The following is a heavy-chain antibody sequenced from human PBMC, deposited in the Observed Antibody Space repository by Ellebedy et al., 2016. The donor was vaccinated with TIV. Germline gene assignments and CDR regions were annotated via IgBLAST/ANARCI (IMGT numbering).Heavy chain of an antibody. J-gene: IGHJ6*02. CDR2: INPNSGGT. V-gene: IGHV1-2*02. D-gene: IGHD3-10*01. CDR1: GYTFTGYY. CDR3: ARPEGVLWFGEGATTDRYYGMDV. Sequence: ASVKVSCKASGYTFTGYYMHWVRQAPGQGLEWMGWINPNSGGTNYAQKFQGRVTMTRDTSTSTAYMELRSLRSDDTAVYYCARPEGVLWFGEGATTDRYYGMDVWGQGTTVTVSS.